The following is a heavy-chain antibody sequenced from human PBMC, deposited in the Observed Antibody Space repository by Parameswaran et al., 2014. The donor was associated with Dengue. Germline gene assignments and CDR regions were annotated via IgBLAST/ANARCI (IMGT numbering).Heavy chain of an antibody. CDR1: GGSISSGGYS. Sequence: SETLSLTCAVSGGSISSGGYSWSWIRQPPGKGLEWIGYIYHSGSTYYNPSLKSRVTISVDRSKNQFSLKLSSVTAADTAVYYCARAGRQYCSGGSCYYYYYGMDVWGQGTTVTVSS. CDR2: IYHSGST. J-gene: IGHJ6*02. V-gene: IGHV4-30-2*01. D-gene: IGHD2-15*01. CDR3: ARAGRQYCSGGSCYYYYYGMDV.